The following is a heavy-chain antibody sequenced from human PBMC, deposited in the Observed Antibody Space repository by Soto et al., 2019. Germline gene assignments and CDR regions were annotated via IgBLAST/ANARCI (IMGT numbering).Heavy chain of an antibody. J-gene: IGHJ4*02. CDR2: ISRSGSA. D-gene: IGHD3-10*01. Sequence: SETLSLTCGVSGGSFSGYYWNWIRQPPGKGLERLGEISRSGSATYNPSLKGRVTMSVDTSKNQISLNVTSVTAADTAVYYCARGPLMTYYYNSGVRDRGYFHFCGQGTLVTVSS. V-gene: IGHV4-34*01. CDR3: ARGPLMTYYYNSGVRDRGYFHF. CDR1: GGSFSGYY.